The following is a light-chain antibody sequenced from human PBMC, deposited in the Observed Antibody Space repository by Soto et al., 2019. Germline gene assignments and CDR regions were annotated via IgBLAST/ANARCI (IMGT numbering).Light chain of an antibody. Sequence: QSALTQPASVSGSPGQSITISCTGTSSDVGGYDYVSWYQLHPGKAPKVMVFEVNNRPSGVSYRFSGSKSGNTASLTIPGLQAEDEADYFCSSYSISTAYLFGTGTKVTGL. CDR2: EVN. CDR3: SSYSISTAYL. V-gene: IGLV2-14*01. J-gene: IGLJ1*01. CDR1: SSDVGGYDY.